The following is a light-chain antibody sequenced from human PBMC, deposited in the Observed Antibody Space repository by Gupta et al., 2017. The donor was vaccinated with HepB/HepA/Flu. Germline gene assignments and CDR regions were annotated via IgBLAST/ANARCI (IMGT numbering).Light chain of an antibody. J-gene: IGKJ2*01. CDR2: LGS. V-gene: IGKV2-28*01. CDR1: QILLHSNGYNY. Sequence: DSVMTQSPLSLPVTPGEPAPISCRSSQILLHSNGYNYLDWYLQKPGQSPQLLLYLGSNRAYGVPDRFSGNGSVRDFTLKISRGVVEDVGVYYGMQDLRTNPFGQGTKLEIK. CDR3: MQDLRTNP.